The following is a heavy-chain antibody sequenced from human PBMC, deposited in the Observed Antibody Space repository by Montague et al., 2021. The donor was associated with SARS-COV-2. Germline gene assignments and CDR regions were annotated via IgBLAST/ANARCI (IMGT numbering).Heavy chain of an antibody. CDR2: IYYSGST. CDR3: ARVVPRWLQFDPYFDY. D-gene: IGHD5-24*01. CDR1: GGSISSNY. Sequence: SETLSLTCTVSGGSISSNYWSWIRQPPGKGMEWIGYIYYSGSTNXNPSLKSRGTISVDTSKNQFSLKLSSVTATDTAVYYCARVVPRWLQFDPYFDYWGQGTLFTVPP. J-gene: IGHJ4*02. V-gene: IGHV4-59*01.